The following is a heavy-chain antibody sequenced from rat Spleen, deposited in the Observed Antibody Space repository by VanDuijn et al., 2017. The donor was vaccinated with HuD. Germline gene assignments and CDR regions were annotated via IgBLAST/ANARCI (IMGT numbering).Heavy chain of an antibody. J-gene: IGHJ3*01. V-gene: IGHV2S61*01. CDR3: ARYSMVLQGGFGY. D-gene: IGHD1-1*01. CDR1: GFSLSNYG. CDR2: IWGDGNT. Sequence: QVQLKESGPGLVQPSQTLSLTCTVSGFSLSNYGVIWVRQPPGKGLEWMGVIWGDGNTNYNSALKSRLSISRDTSKSQVFLKMNNLQTADTAMYFCARYSMVLQGGFGYWGQGTLVTVSS.